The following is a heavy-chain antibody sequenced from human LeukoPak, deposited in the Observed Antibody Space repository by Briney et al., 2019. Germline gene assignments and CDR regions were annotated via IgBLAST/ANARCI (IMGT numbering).Heavy chain of an antibody. Sequence: PGGSLRLSCAASGFTFSSYAISWVRQAPGKGLEWVSGISSSAGNTNYADPVKGRFTISRDNSKNTLYLQMNSLRVEDTAVYYCAKAQLRVTTGIDNWGQGTLVTVSS. J-gene: IGHJ4*02. D-gene: IGHD4-17*01. CDR1: GFTFSSYA. CDR2: ISSSAGNT. CDR3: AKAQLRVTTGIDN. V-gene: IGHV3-23*01.